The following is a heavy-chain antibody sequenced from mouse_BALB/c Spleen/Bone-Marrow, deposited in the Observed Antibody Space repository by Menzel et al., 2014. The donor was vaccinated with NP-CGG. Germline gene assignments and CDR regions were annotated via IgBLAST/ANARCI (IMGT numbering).Heavy chain of an antibody. D-gene: IGHD1-3*01. CDR3: ARLTPDYAMDY. J-gene: IGHJ4*01. Sequence: EVKVEESGGDLVKPGGSLKLSCAAPGFTFSNYGMSWVRQTPDKRLEWVATISSGGSYTYFPDSVKGRFTISRDNAKNTLYLQMNSLKSEDAAMYYCARLTPDYAMDYWGQGTSVTVSS. CDR1: GFTFSNYG. CDR2: ISSGGSYT. V-gene: IGHV5-6*02.